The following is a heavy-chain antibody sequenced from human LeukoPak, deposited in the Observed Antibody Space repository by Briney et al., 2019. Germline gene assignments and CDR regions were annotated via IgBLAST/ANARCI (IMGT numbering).Heavy chain of an antibody. CDR3: AREYSSSWYFYRWFDP. CDR1: GGSISSYY. V-gene: IGHV4-59*12. Sequence: SETLSLTCTVSGGSISSYYWSWIRQPPGKGLEWIGYIYYSGSTNYNPSLKSRVTISVDTSKNQFSLKLSSVTAADTAVYYCAREYSSSWYFYRWFDPWGQGTLVTVSS. D-gene: IGHD6-13*01. J-gene: IGHJ5*02. CDR2: IYYSGST.